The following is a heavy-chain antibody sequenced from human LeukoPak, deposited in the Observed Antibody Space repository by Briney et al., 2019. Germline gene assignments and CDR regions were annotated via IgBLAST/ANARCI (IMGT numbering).Heavy chain of an antibody. V-gene: IGHV4-39*07. CDR2: IYYSGST. CDR1: GGCISSSSYY. Sequence: SETLSLTCTVSGGCISSSSYYWGWIRQPPGKGVERIGSIYYSGSTYYNPSLKSRVAISVDTSKNQFSLKLSSVTAADTAVYYCARVEYSGSYFDYWGQGTLVTASS. D-gene: IGHD1-26*01. J-gene: IGHJ4*02. CDR3: ARVEYSGSYFDY.